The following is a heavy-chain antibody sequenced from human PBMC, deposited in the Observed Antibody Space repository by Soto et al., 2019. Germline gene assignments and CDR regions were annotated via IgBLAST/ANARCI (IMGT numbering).Heavy chain of an antibody. D-gene: IGHD2-15*01. CDR3: ARAHAPTLPFDY. CDR2: IFHSGNA. CDR1: GGSMRNVY. V-gene: IGHV4-59*01. Sequence: PSETLSLTCTVSGGSMRNVYWSWIRQSPGKRLEWIGFIFHSGNAKYNPSLKSRVTISIDTSKSQFSLSLDSVTAADTAVYFCARAHAPTLPFDYWGQGTLVSRSS. J-gene: IGHJ4*01.